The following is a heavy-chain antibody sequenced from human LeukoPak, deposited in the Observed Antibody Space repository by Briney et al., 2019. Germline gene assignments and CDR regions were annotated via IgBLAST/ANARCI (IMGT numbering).Heavy chain of an antibody. D-gene: IGHD6-6*01. J-gene: IGHJ6*02. CDR1: GYTFTSHG. CDR2: ISAYNGNT. CDR3: ATGGSSSAYYYYYGMDV. Sequence: ASVKVSCKASGYTFTSHGISWVRQAPGQGLEWMGWISAYNGNTKYAQMLQGRVTMTTDTTTSTAYMELRSLRSDDAAVYYCATGGSSSAYYYYYGMDVWGQGTTVTVSS. V-gene: IGHV1-18*01.